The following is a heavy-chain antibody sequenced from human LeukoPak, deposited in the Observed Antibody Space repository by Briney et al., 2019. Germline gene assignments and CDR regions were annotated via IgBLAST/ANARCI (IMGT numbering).Heavy chain of an antibody. V-gene: IGHV4-59*01. D-gene: IGHD2-2*01. Sequence: SETLSLTCTVSGGSISNYYWSWIRRPPGKGLEWIGFIYYSGTTNCNPSLKSRVTISVDTSKNQFSLRLSSVTAADTAVYYCARGYCSGTNCFRYTFDIWGQGTMVTVSS. CDR2: IYYSGTT. CDR3: ARGYCSGTNCFRYTFDI. J-gene: IGHJ3*02. CDR1: GGSISNYY.